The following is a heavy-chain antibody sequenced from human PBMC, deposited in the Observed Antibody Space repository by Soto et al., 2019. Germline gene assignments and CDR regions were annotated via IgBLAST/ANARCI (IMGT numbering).Heavy chain of an antibody. CDR3: VFDYDFWSGYRFLDY. CDR2: ISSSGSTI. CDR1: GFTFSDYY. Sequence: GGSLRLSCAASGFTFSDYYMSWIRQAPGKGLEWVSYISSSGSTIYYADSVKGRFTISRDNAKNSLYLQMNSLRAEDTAVYYCVFDYDFWSGYRFLDYWGQGTLVTVSS. V-gene: IGHV3-11*01. D-gene: IGHD3-3*01. J-gene: IGHJ4*02.